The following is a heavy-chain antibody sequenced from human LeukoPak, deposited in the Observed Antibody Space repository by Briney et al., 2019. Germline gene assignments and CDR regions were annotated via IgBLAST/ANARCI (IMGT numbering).Heavy chain of an antibody. CDR2: VSYDGSNK. D-gene: IGHD2-2*01. CDR1: GFTFSTYA. J-gene: IGHJ4*02. Sequence: GRSLRLSCAASGFTFSTYAMHWVRQAPGKGLVWVAVVSYDGSNKYYVDSVKGRFTISRDNSQNTLYLQMNSLRAEDTAVYYCARDPLGYCSPTNCPPGVYFDYWGQGTLVTVSS. CDR3: ARDPLGYCSPTNCPPGVYFDY. V-gene: IGHV3-30-3*01.